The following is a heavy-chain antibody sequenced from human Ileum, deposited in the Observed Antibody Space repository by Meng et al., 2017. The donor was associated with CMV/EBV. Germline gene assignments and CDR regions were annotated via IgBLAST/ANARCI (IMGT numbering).Heavy chain of an antibody. Sequence: LQQPRPSLLKLYQPPSLTFPVSGCSSISCNYHWSWIRPPPGRGLEFIGYIYYSGSPYYTPSLKSRVTISLYTSKNQFALNLRSVTATDSAVYYCVRQVVAASFDYWGQGALVTVSS. D-gene: IGHD2-15*01. CDR3: VRQVVAASFDY. CDR2: IYYSGSP. CDR1: GCSSISCNYH. J-gene: IGHJ4*02. V-gene: IGHV4-30-4*08.